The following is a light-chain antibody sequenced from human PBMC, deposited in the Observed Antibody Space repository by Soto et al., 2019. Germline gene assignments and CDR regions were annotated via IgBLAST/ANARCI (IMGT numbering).Light chain of an antibody. CDR3: QQYGSSPTWT. CDR2: GAS. CDR1: QSVSSNY. Sequence: EGVLTQSPGTLSLSPGERATLSCRASQSVSSNYLAWYQQKPGQAPRLLIYGASTRATGIPGRFSGSGSGTDFTLTISRLEPDDSAVYYCQQYGSSPTWTFGQGTKVDIK. J-gene: IGKJ1*01. V-gene: IGKV3-20*01.